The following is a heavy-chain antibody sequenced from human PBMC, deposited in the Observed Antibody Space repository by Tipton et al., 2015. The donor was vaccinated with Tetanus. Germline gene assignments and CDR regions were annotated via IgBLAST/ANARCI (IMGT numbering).Heavy chain of an antibody. CDR3: ARTQWLVFFDY. J-gene: IGHJ4*02. D-gene: IGHD6-19*01. Sequence: TLSLTCTVSGGSISSFYWSWIRQPPGKGLEWIGSIYYSGSTYYNPSLKSRVTISVDTSKNQFSLKLSSVTAADTAVYYCARTQWLVFFDYWGQGTLVTVSS. CDR2: IYYSGST. CDR1: GGSISSFY. V-gene: IGHV4-59*05.